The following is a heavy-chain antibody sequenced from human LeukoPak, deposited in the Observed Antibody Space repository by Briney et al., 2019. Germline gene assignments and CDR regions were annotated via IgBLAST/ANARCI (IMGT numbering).Heavy chain of an antibody. Sequence: QPGGSLRLSCAASGFTFSSYRMHWGRHAPPKGLVWVSSINSDGSSTSYADSVKGRFTISRDNAKNPLYLQMTSLRAEDTAVYYCARGVDYVGWGQGTLVTVSS. CDR3: ARGVDYVG. CDR2: INSDGSST. V-gene: IGHV3-74*01. D-gene: IGHD4-17*01. J-gene: IGHJ4*02. CDR1: GFTFSSYR.